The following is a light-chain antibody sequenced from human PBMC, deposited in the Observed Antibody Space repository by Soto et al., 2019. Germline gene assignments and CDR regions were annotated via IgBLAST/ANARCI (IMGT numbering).Light chain of an antibody. V-gene: IGKV1-33*01. CDR3: QQYENPPK. CDR2: YAA. CDR1: QNINNY. Sequence: DIQMTQSPSSLSASVGDRVTITCQASQNINNYLNWYQQKQGRAPRLLIYYAANLEAGVTSRFRGSGSGNDFTFNISRLQPEDIATYYCQQYENPPKFGQGTRLEIK. J-gene: IGKJ5*01.